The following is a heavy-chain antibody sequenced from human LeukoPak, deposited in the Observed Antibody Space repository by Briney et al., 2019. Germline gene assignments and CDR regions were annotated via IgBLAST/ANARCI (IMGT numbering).Heavy chain of an antibody. CDR2: IYYSGST. Sequence: ASETLSLTCSVSGDSISSYYWSWIRQPPGKGLEWIGYIYYSGSTNYNPSLKSRVTISVDTSKNQFSLKLSSVTAADTAVYYCAGTPNWFDPWGQGTLVTVSS. V-gene: IGHV4-59*01. CDR1: GDSISSYY. CDR3: AGTPNWFDP. D-gene: IGHD2-15*01. J-gene: IGHJ5*02.